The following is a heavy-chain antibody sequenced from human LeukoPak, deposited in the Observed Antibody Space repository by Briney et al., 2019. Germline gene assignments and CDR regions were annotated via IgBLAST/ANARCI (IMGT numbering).Heavy chain of an antibody. V-gene: IGHV1-18*01. CDR2: RSIYNGNT. Sequence: GDSVKVSCKASGYDFINHGISWVRQAPGQGLEWMGWRSIYNGNTDYKLQGRVTMTTDTSTSTAYMELRSLRSDDTAVYYCARGGPFPSSSSSREYYLDYWGQGTLVTVSS. J-gene: IGHJ4*02. CDR1: GYDFINHG. CDR3: ARGGPFPSSSSSREYYLDY. D-gene: IGHD6-6*01.